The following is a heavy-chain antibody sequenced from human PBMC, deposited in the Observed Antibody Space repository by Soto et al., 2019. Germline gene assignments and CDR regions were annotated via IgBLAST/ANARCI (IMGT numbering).Heavy chain of an antibody. CDR1: GVSISSSSYY. CDR2: IYYSGST. V-gene: IGHV4-39*01. CDR3: VRAVKYYYYGMDV. Sequence: ASETLSLTCTVSGVSISSSSYYWGWIRQPPGKGLEWIGSIYYSGSTYYNPSLKSRVTISVDTSKNQFSLKLSSVTAADTAVYYCVRAVKYYYYGMDVWGQGTTVTVSS. J-gene: IGHJ6*02.